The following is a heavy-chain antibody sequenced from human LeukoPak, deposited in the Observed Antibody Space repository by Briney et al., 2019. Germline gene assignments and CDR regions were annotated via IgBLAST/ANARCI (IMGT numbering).Heavy chain of an antibody. CDR3: ARALSGSYFDY. CDR1: GFTFSSHA. Sequence: GGSLRLSCEVSGFTFSSHAMGWVRQAPGEGLEWVSVISGGGGSTYYADSLKGRFTISRDNSKNTLYLQMNSLTAADTAVYYCARALSGSYFDYWGQGTLVTVSS. J-gene: IGHJ4*03. V-gene: IGHV3-23*01. D-gene: IGHD1-26*01. CDR2: ISGGGGST.